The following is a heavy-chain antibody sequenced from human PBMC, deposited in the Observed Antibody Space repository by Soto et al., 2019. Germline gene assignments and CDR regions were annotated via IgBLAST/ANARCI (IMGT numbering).Heavy chain of an antibody. CDR1: GFTISSYA. Sequence: PGGSLRLSCAASGFTISSYAMSWVRQAPGMGLEWVSAISGSVGSTYYADSVKGRFTISRDNSKNTLYLQMNSLRAEDTAVYYCATPGLWYFDYWGQGTLVTVSS. D-gene: IGHD2-21*01. V-gene: IGHV3-23*01. CDR3: ATPGLWYFDY. CDR2: ISGSVGST. J-gene: IGHJ4*02.